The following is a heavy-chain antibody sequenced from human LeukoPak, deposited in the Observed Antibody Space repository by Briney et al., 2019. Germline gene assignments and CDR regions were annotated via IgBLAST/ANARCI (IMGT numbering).Heavy chain of an antibody. CDR2: ITGNTANT. D-gene: IGHD3-22*01. Sequence: GGSLRLSCAASGFTFSNYAMAWVRLAPGKGLEWVSSITGNTANTYYADSVKGRFTISRDNFKNTLYLQMDSLRADDTAVYYCAKDSASAYYSYWFDPWGQGTLVTVSS. CDR1: GFTFSNYA. V-gene: IGHV3-23*01. CDR3: AKDSASAYYSYWFDP. J-gene: IGHJ5*02.